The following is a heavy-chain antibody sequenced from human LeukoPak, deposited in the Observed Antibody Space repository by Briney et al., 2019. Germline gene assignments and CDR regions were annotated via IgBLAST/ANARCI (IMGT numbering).Heavy chain of an antibody. D-gene: IGHD3-16*02. CDR1: GYTFSSYG. Sequence: ASVKVSCKASGYTFSSYGISWVRQAPGQGLEWMGWISAHNGNTKYSQKFQDRVTMTTDTTTSTAYMELRSLRSDDTAVFYCARVMITFGRVIVYFDYWGQGTLVTVSS. J-gene: IGHJ4*02. CDR2: ISAHNGNT. V-gene: IGHV1-18*01. CDR3: ARVMITFGRVIVYFDY.